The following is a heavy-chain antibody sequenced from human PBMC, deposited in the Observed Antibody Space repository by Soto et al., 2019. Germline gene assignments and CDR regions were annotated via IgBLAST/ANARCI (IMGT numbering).Heavy chain of an antibody. V-gene: IGHV1-69*13. D-gene: IGHD2-15*01. CDR1: GGTFSSYA. Sequence: SAKVSCKASGGTFSSYAISWVRQAPGQGLEWMGGIIPIFGTANYAQKFQGRVTITADESTSTAYMELSSLRSEDTAVYDCASGVLGAAPYSYYYGMDVWGQGTMVTVSS. CDR3: ASGVLGAAPYSYYYGMDV. CDR2: IIPIFGTA. J-gene: IGHJ6*02.